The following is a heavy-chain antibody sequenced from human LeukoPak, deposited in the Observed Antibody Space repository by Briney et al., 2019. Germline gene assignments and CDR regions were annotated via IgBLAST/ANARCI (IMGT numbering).Heavy chain of an antibody. D-gene: IGHD3-10*01. CDR3: AMASSGFGGYFDY. Sequence: ASVKVSCKASGYTFTAYYLHWVRQAPGQGLEWMGWINPNSGGTNYAQKFQGRVTMTRDTSICTAYMELSSLRSDDTAVYYCAMASSGFGGYFDYWGQGTLVTVSS. J-gene: IGHJ4*02. CDR2: INPNSGGT. CDR1: GYTFTAYY. V-gene: IGHV1-2*02.